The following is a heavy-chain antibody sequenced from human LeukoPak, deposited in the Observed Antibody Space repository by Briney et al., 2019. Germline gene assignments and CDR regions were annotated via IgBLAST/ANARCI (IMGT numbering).Heavy chain of an antibody. CDR1: GYSISNGFY. Sequence: QPSETLSLTCTVSGYSISNGFYWAWIRQPPGKGLEWIGSVYHTGSTYSNPSLKSRVTISVDTSKNQFSLKLSSVTAADTAVYYCARAAGSWQYFDYWGQGTLVTVSS. J-gene: IGHJ4*02. V-gene: IGHV4-38-2*02. D-gene: IGHD6-13*01. CDR3: ARAAGSWQYFDY. CDR2: VYHTGST.